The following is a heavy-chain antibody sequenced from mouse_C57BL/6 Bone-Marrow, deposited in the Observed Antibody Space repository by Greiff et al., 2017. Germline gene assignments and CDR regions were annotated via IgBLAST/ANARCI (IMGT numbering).Heavy chain of an antibody. J-gene: IGHJ2*01. CDR3: ARSNYDY. CDR2: IDPSDSYA. V-gene: IGHV1-50*01. Sequence: QVQLQQPGAELVKPGASVKLSCKASGYTFTSYWMQWVKQRPGQGLEWIGEIDPSDSYANYNQKFKGKATLTVDTSSSTAYMQLSSLTSEDSAVYCCARSNYDYWGQGTTLTVSS. D-gene: IGHD2-5*01. CDR1: GYTFTSYW.